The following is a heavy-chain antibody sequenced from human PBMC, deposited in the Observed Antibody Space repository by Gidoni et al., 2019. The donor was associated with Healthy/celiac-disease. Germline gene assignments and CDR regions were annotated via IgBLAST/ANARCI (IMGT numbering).Heavy chain of an antibody. CDR3: ANPMVREGGYFDY. D-gene: IGHD3-10*01. Sequence: EVQLLESGGGLVQPGGSLRLSCAASGFTFSSYAMSWVRQAPGKGLEWVSAISGSGGSTYYADSVKGRFTISRDNSKNTLYLQMNSLRAEDTAVYYCANPMVREGGYFDYWGQGTLVTVSS. CDR2: ISGSGGST. CDR1: GFTFSSYA. J-gene: IGHJ4*02. V-gene: IGHV3-23*01.